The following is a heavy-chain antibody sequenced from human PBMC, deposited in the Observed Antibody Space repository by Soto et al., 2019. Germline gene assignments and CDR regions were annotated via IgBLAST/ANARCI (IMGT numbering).Heavy chain of an antibody. CDR2: IYYSGRT. Sequence: PSETLSLTCTVSGGSISSGGYFWSWVRQHPWNGLEWIGNIYYSGRTYYNPSLKSRVTISVDTSKNQFSLNLSSVTAADTAVYYCARFAKEENPKVGSWYYFDYWGQGTRVTVSS. CDR3: ARFAKEENPKVGSWYYFDY. CDR1: GGSISSGGYF. D-gene: IGHD6-13*01. V-gene: IGHV4-31*03. J-gene: IGHJ4*02.